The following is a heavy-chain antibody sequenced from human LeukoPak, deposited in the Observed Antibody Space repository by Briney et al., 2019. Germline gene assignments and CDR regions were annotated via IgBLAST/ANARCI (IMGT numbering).Heavy chain of an antibody. CDR1: GYTFTSYY. V-gene: IGHV1-46*01. CDR3: VRDLRGYSYYYGMDV. D-gene: IGHD5-12*01. J-gene: IGHJ6*02. Sequence: GASVKVSCKASGYTFTSYYMHWVRQAPGQGLEWMGIINPSGGSTSYAQKFQGRVTMTRDTSTSTVYMELSSLRSEDTAVYYCVRDLRGYSYYYGMDVWGQGTTVTVSS. CDR2: INPSGGST.